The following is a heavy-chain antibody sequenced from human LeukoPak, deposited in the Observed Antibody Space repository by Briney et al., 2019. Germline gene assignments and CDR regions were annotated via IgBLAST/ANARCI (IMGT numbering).Heavy chain of an antibody. D-gene: IGHD3-3*01. CDR1: GFTFSSYA. Sequence: PGGSLRLSCAASGFTFSSYAMSWVRQAPGKGLEWVSAISGSGGSTYYADPVKGRFTISRDNSKNSLYLQMNSLRAEDTAVYYCAREQGNYDFWSGPGFDPWGQGTLVTVSS. CDR3: AREQGNYDFWSGPGFDP. J-gene: IGHJ5*02. V-gene: IGHV3-23*01. CDR2: ISGSGGST.